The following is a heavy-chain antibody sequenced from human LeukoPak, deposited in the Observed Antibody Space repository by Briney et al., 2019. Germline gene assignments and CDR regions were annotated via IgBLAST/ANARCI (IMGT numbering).Heavy chain of an antibody. J-gene: IGHJ4*02. Sequence: GGSLRLSCAASGFTFDDYAMHWVRQAPGKGLEWVSGISWNSGNIGYADSVKGRFTISRDNAKNSLYLQMNSLRAEDTALYYCAKDNTTGMGGDFDYWGQGTLVTVSS. D-gene: IGHD1-1*01. CDR2: ISWNSGNI. V-gene: IGHV3-9*01. CDR3: AKDNTTGMGGDFDY. CDR1: GFTFDDYA.